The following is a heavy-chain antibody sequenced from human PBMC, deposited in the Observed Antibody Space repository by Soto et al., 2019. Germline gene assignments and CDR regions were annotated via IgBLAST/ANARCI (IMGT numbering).Heavy chain of an antibody. CDR3: AKDLDYSNYYGMDV. V-gene: IGHV3-23*01. CDR1: GFTFSSYA. D-gene: IGHD4-4*01. Sequence: GGSLRLSCAASGFTFSSYAMSWVRQAPGKGLEWVSAISGSGGSTYYADSVKGRFTISRDNSKNTLYLQMNSLRAEDTAVYYCAKDLDYSNYYGMDVWGQGTTVTVSS. CDR2: ISGSGGST. J-gene: IGHJ6*02.